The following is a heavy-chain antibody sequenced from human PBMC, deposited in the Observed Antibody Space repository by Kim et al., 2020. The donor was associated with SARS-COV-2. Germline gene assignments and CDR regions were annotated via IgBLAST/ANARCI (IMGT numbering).Heavy chain of an antibody. Sequence: YGDPMKGRYTNSRENYKNTLYLQMNSLRAEGTDVYYCAKDRLLFEEYFDYWGQGTLVTVSS. D-gene: IGHD2-21*02. CDR3: AKDRLLFEEYFDY. V-gene: IGHV3-30*02. J-gene: IGHJ4*02.